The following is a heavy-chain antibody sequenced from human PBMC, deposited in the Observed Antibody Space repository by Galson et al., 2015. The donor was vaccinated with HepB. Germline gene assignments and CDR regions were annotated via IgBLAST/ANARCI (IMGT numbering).Heavy chain of an antibody. Sequence: CAISGDRVSSNSAAWNWIRQSPSRGLEWLGRTYYRSKWYNDYAVSVKSRITINPDSSKNQFSLQLNSVTPEDTAVYYCSAYYSDSSGHRVFDYWGQGTLVTVSS. V-gene: IGHV6-1*01. CDR3: SAYYSDSSGHRVFDY. CDR1: GDRVSSNSAA. CDR2: TYYRSKWYN. D-gene: IGHD3-22*01. J-gene: IGHJ4*02.